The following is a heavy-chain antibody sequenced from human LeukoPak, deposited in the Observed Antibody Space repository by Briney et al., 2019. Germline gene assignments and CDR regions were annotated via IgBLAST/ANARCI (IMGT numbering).Heavy chain of an antibody. J-gene: IGHJ3*02. D-gene: IGHD6-13*01. CDR3: AKDKQQLVPDIFDI. CDR1: GFTFDDYA. CDR2: ISWNGGSI. Sequence: GGSLRLSCAASGFTFDDYAMHWVRQAPGKGLEWVSGISWNGGSIGYADSVKGRFTISRDNAKNSLYLQMNSLRAEDTAVYYCAKDKQQLVPDIFDIWGQGTMVTVSS. V-gene: IGHV3-9*01.